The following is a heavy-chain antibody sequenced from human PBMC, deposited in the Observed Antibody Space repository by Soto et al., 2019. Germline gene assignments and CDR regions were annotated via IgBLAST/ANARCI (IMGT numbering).Heavy chain of an antibody. J-gene: IGHJ4*02. CDR3: ARGGTRSADLPTY. CDR2: IYSSGSA. V-gene: IGHV4-4*07. D-gene: IGHD1-1*01. Sequence: VRLQESGPGLVEPSETLSLTCSVSGDSINNYYWSWIRQPAGKGLEWIGRIYSSGSANYRPTLTTRGTMSVDTSKNQVFLSVTSVTAADTAVYFCARGGTRSADLPTYWGQGIQVIVSS. CDR1: GDSINNYY.